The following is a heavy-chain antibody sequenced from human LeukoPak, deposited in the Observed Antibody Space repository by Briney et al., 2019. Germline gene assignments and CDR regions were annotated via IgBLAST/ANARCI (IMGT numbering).Heavy chain of an antibody. CDR1: GGSFSGYY. CDR3: ARDGSGSYSRRLRYNWFDP. CDR2: MNHSGST. D-gene: IGHD3-10*01. J-gene: IGHJ5*02. Sequence: PSETLSLTCAVYGGSFSGYYWGWIGQPPGKGLEWIGQMNHSGSTNYNPSLKSRVTISVDTSKNQFSLKLSSVTAADTAVYYCARDGSGSYSRRLRYNWFDPWGQGTLVTVSS. V-gene: IGHV4-34*01.